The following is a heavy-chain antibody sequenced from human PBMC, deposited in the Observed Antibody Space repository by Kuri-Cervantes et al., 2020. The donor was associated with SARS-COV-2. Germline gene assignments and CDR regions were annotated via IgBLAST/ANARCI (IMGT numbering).Heavy chain of an antibody. CDR3: ARATNYYDSSGYSFSTGGCFDY. D-gene: IGHD3-22*01. V-gene: IGHV3-7*04. J-gene: IGHJ4*02. CDR2: IKQDGSEK. Sequence: GGSLRLSCAASGFTFDDYGMSWVRQAPGKGLEWVANIKQDGSEKYYVDSVKGRFTISRDNAKNSLYLQMNSLRAEDTAVYYCARATNYYDSSGYSFSTGGCFDYWGQGTLVTVSS. CDR1: GFTFDDYG.